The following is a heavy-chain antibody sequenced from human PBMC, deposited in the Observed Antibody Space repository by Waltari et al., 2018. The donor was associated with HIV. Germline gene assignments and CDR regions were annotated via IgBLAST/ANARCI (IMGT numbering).Heavy chain of an antibody. CDR2: IKQDGSEK. D-gene: IGHD2-15*01. CDR3: ASLYCSGGSCYDY. V-gene: IGHV3-7*01. J-gene: IGHJ4*02. Sequence: EVQLVESGGGLVQPGGSLRLACADSGFTLSSYWMTWVRQAPGKGLEWVANIKQDGSEKYYADSVKGRFTISRDNAKNSLYLQMNSLRAEDTAVYYCASLYCSGGSCYDYWGQGTLVTVSS. CDR1: GFTLSSYW.